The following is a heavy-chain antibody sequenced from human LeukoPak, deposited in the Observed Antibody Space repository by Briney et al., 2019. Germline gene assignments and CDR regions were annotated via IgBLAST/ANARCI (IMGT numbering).Heavy chain of an antibody. J-gene: IGHJ6*02. CDR2: IWYDGSNK. CDR3: ARSGGGDYNYAMDV. Sequence: SGGSLRLSCAASGFTFSSYEMNWVRQAPGKGLEWVAVIWYDGSNKHYVDSVKGRFTISRDNSKNTLDLQMNSLRAEDTAVYYCARSGGGDYNYAMDVWGQGTTVTVSS. D-gene: IGHD3-16*01. V-gene: IGHV3-33*08. CDR1: GFTFSSYE.